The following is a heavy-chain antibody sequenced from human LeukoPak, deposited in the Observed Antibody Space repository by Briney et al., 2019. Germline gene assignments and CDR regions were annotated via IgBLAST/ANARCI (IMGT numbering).Heavy chain of an antibody. D-gene: IGHD6-19*01. CDR2: IWYDGSNK. J-gene: IGHJ6*02. V-gene: IGHV3-33*01. CDR3: ARKNPGGQWLVPDPNYYGMDV. CDR1: GFTFSSYG. Sequence: PGGSLRLSCAASGFTFSSYGMHWVRQAPGKGLEWVAVIWYDGSNKYYADSVKGRFTISRDNSKNTLYLQMNSLGAEDTAVYYCARKNPGGQWLVPDPNYYGMDVWGQGTTVTVSS.